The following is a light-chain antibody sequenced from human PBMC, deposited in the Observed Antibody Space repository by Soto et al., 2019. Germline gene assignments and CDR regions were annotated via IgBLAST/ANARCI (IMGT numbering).Light chain of an antibody. CDR1: QGIGNE. V-gene: IGKV1-6*01. CDR3: LQDYNYPYT. CDR2: AAS. Sequence: AIQMTQSPSSLSASVGDRVTITCRASQGIGNELGWYQQRPGKAPQLLIYAASSLQSGVPTRFSGSGSGTDFTLTISSLQPEDFATYYCLQDYNYPYTFGQGTNLEI. J-gene: IGKJ2*01.